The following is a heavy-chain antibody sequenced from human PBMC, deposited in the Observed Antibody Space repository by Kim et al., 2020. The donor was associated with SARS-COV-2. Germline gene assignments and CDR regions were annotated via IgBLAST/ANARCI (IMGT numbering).Heavy chain of an antibody. D-gene: IGHD3-10*01. CDR3: ASNRNYYGSGSYILVY. Sequence: GGSLRLSCAASGFTFSSYGMHWVRQAPGKGLEWVAVISYDGSNKYYADSVKGRFTISRDNSKNTLYLQMNSLRAEDTAVYYCASNRNYYGSGSYILVYWG. J-gene: IGHJ4*01. V-gene: IGHV3-30*03. CDR2: ISYDGSNK. CDR1: GFTFSSYG.